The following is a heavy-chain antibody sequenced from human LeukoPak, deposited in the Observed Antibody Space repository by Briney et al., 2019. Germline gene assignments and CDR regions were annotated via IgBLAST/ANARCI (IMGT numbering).Heavy chain of an antibody. Sequence: ASVKVSCKASGYAFTSYDINWVRQATGQGLEWMGYMNPNSGNTGSAQKFQGRITMTRNTSISTAYMELSSLRSEDTAIYYCASELRHQDYWGQGTLVTVSS. CDR1: GYAFTSYD. CDR2: MNPNSGNT. CDR3: ASELRHQDY. J-gene: IGHJ4*02. D-gene: IGHD2-15*01. V-gene: IGHV1-8*01.